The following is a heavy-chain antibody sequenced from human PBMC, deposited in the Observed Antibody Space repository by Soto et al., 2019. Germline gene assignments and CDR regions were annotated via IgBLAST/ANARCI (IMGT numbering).Heavy chain of an antibody. D-gene: IGHD5-12*01. V-gene: IGHV3-7*05. CDR1: GFTFSSYW. CDR3: ARDGGIVATDFDY. Sequence: EVQLVESGGGLVQPGGSLRLSCAASGFTFSSYWMSWVRQAPGKGLEWVDNIKQDGSEKYYVDSVKGRFTISRDNAKNSLYLQMNSLRAEDTAVYYCARDGGIVATDFDYWGQGTLVTVSS. CDR2: IKQDGSEK. J-gene: IGHJ4*02.